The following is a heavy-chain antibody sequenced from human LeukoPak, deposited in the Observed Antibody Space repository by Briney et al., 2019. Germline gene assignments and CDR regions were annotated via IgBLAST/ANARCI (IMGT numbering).Heavy chain of an antibody. CDR3: ARGRSPLYY. J-gene: IGHJ4*02. CDR1: GGSISSSSYY. CDR2: IYYSGST. V-gene: IGHV4-39*07. Sequence: PSETLSLTCTVSGGSISSSSYYWGWIRQPPGKGLEWIGSIYYSGSTYYNPSLKSRVTISVDTSKNQFSLKLSSVTAADTAVYYCARGRSPLYYWGQGTLVTVSS.